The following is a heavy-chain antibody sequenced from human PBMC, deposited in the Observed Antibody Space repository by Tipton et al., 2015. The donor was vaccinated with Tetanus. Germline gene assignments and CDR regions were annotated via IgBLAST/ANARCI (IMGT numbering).Heavy chain of an antibody. Sequence: TLSLTCTVSGGSISSSSYHWGWIRQPPGKGPEWIGQIHSSGSTNYIPSLKGRVTISLDTSKNQFSLRLTSVTAADTAVYYCARDIEEVGATKYFDYWGQGTLVTVSS. CDR3: ARDIEEVGATKYFDY. CDR1: GGSISSSSYH. J-gene: IGHJ4*02. D-gene: IGHD1-26*01. V-gene: IGHV4-61*01. CDR2: IHSSGST.